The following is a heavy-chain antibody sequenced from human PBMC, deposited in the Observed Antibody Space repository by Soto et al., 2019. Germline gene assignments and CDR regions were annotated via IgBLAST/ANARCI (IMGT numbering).Heavy chain of an antibody. Sequence: QVQLVQSGAEVKKPGASVKVSCKASGYTFTGYYIHWVRQAPGQGLEWVGWINPNRGCTNYAQKFQGRVTMTRDTSISTAYMELSRLRYDDTAVYYCARGYCINGVGRWGQGTLLTVSS. CDR1: GYTFTGYY. CDR3: ARGYCINGVGR. V-gene: IGHV1-2*02. D-gene: IGHD2-8*01. J-gene: IGHJ4*02. CDR2: INPNRGCT.